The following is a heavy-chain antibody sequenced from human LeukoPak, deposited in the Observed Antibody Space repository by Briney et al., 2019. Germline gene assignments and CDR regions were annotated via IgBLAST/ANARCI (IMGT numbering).Heavy chain of an antibody. Sequence: ASVKVSCKASGYTFTDYYMHWVRQAPGQGFEWVGWINPNDGDTNYAQKFQGRVTMTRDTSISTAHMEVSRLRSDDTAVYYCARGLDLIVVVVAATGGFDPWGQGTLVTVSS. J-gene: IGHJ5*02. CDR2: INPNDGDT. V-gene: IGHV1-2*02. CDR3: ARGLDLIVVVVAATGGFDP. D-gene: IGHD2-15*01. CDR1: GYTFTDYY.